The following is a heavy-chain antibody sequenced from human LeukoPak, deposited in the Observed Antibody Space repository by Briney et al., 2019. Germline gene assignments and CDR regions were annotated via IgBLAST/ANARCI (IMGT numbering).Heavy chain of an antibody. CDR3: ARPYYDILTGYYDAFDI. J-gene: IGHJ3*02. CDR1: GGSISSGGYY. Sequence: SQTLSPTCTVSGGSISSGGYYWSWIRQHPGKGLEWIGYIYYSGSTYYNPSLKSRVTISVDTSKNQFSLKLSSVTAADTAVYYCARPYYDILTGYYDAFDIWGQGTMVTVSS. D-gene: IGHD3-9*01. CDR2: IYYSGST. V-gene: IGHV4-31*03.